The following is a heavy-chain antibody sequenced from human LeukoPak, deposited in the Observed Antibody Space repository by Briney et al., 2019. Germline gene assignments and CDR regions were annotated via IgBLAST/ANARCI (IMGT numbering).Heavy chain of an antibody. D-gene: IGHD3-22*01. CDR1: GFTFSSYW. CDR3: ARDFEFYYDSSGYPGY. V-gene: IGHV3-7*01. Sequence: GGSLRLSCAASGFTFSSYWMSWVRQAPGKGLEWVANIKQDGSEKYYVDSLKGRLTISSNNAKNSLYLQMNSLRAEDTAVYYCARDFEFYYDSSGYPGYWGQGTLVTVSS. J-gene: IGHJ4*02. CDR2: IKQDGSEK.